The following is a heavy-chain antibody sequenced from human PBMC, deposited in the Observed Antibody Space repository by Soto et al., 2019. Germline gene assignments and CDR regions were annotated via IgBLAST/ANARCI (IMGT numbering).Heavy chain of an antibody. CDR1: GLPFSSYN. V-gene: IGHV3-21*01. J-gene: IGHJ4*02. CDR3: AILSGVVPAAIGSY. D-gene: IGHD2-2*01. Sequence: PGGSQRLSCAASGLPFSSYNMNWVRQAPGKGLEWVSSISSSSSYIYYADLVKGRFTISRDNAKNSLYLQMNSLRAEDTAVYYCAILSGVVPAAIGSYWGQGTLVTAPQ. CDR2: ISSSSSYI.